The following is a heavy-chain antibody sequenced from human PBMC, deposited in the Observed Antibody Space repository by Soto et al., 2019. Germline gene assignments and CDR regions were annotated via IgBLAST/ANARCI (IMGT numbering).Heavy chain of an antibody. J-gene: IGHJ6*02. Sequence: QMQLVESGGGVVQPGWSLRLSCAASGFTFSSYGIHWVRQAPGKGLEWVALISSDGSNKYYADSVEGRFTISRDNSKNTLYLQMSGLRGEDTAVYYCAKQHGPGNYYQYGMDVWGPGTTVTVSS. D-gene: IGHD3-10*01. CDR3: AKQHGPGNYYQYGMDV. CDR2: ISSDGSNK. V-gene: IGHV3-30*18. CDR1: GFTFSSYG.